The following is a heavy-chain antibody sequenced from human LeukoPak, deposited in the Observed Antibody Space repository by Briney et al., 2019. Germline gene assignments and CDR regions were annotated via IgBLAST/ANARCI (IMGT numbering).Heavy chain of an antibody. CDR2: FDPEDGET. V-gene: IGHV1-24*01. CDR1: GYTLTELS. J-gene: IGHJ4*02. CDR3: ARAGWGYCSSTSCYAANDY. D-gene: IGHD2-2*01. Sequence: ASVKVSCKVSGYTLTELSMHWVRQAPGKGLEWMGGFDPEDGETIYAQKFQGRVTMTEDTSTDTAYMELSSLRSDDTAVYYCARAGWGYCSSTSCYAANDYWGQGTLVTVSS.